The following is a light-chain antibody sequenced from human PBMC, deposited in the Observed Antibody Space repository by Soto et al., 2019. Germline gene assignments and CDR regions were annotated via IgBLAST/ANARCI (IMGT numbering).Light chain of an antibody. CDR3: CSYAGTYTYV. CDR2: DVS. V-gene: IGLV2-11*01. J-gene: IGLJ1*01. CDR1: ISDVGGYNY. Sequence: QSALTQPRSVSGSPGQSVTISCTGTISDVGGYNYVSWYQHHPGKAPKLMIYDVSKRPSGVPDRFSGSKSGNTASLTISGLQAEDEADYYCCSYAGTYTYVFGTGTKLTVL.